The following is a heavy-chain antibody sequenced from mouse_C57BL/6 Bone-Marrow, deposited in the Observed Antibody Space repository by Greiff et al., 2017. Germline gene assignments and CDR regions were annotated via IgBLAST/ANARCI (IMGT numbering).Heavy chain of an antibody. D-gene: IGHD1-1*01. V-gene: IGHV1-82*01. J-gene: IGHJ2*01. CDR3: ARDGNQND. CDR2: IYPADGDT. Sequence: QVQLQQSGPELVKPGASVKLSCKASGYAFSSSWMNWLKQRPGKGLEWIGRIYPADGDTNYNGKFKGKATLTADKSSSTAYMQLSSLASEDCAVYFCARDGNQNDWGKGTTLTVSS. CDR1: GYAFSSSW.